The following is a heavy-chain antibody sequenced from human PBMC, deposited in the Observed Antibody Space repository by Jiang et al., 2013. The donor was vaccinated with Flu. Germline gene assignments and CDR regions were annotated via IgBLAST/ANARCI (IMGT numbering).Heavy chain of an antibody. J-gene: IGHJ6*02. CDR3: VRGGLRGGDVMDV. CDR1: GDRVSSNSAA. CDR2: TYYRSQWYN. Sequence: QTLSLTCAIAGDRVSSNSAAWNWIRQSPSRGLEWLGRTYYRSQWYNDYADSVKSRTTINPDISLHQVSLQLHAVTPEDAGVYYCVRGGLRGGDVMDVWGQGTAVTVSS. D-gene: IGHD5-12*01. V-gene: IGHV6-1*01.